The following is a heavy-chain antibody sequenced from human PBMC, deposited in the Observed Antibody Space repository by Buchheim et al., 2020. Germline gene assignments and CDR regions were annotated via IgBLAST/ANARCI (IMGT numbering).Heavy chain of an antibody. V-gene: IGHV4-4*02. D-gene: IGHD3-22*01. CDR2: INHSGST. Sequence: QVQLQESGPGLVKPSGTLSLTCAVSGDSISSNYWWTWVRQPPGKGLEWIGEINHSGSTNYNPSLKSRVTISVDTSKNQFSLKLSSVTAADTAVYYCAREDDSSGYYYGAFDYWGQGTL. CDR3: AREDDSSGYYYGAFDY. CDR1: GDSISSNYW. J-gene: IGHJ4*02.